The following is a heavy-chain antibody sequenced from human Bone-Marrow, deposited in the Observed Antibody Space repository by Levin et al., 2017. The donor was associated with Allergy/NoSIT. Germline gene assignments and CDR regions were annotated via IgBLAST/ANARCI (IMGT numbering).Heavy chain of an antibody. Sequence: SETLSLTCAVYGGSFSGYYWSWIRQPPGKGLEWIGEINHSGSTNYNPSLKSRVTISVDTSKNQFSLKLSSVTAADTAVYYCASTPDYGDPRGGYYYYMDGWGKGTTVTVSS. CDR3: ASTPDYGDPRGGYYYYMDG. J-gene: IGHJ6*03. D-gene: IGHD4-17*01. CDR1: GGSFSGYY. CDR2: INHSGST. V-gene: IGHV4-34*01.